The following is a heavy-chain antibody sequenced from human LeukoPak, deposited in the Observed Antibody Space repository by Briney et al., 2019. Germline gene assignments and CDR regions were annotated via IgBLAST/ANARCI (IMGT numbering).Heavy chain of an antibody. Sequence: SETLSLTCAVYGGSFSGYYWGWIRQPAGKGLEWIGRIYTSGSTNYNPSLKSRVTMSVDTSKNQFSLKLSSVTAADTAVYYCAGGDYVVDAFDIWGQGTMVTVSS. V-gene: IGHV4-59*10. CDR3: AGGDYVVDAFDI. J-gene: IGHJ3*02. CDR1: GGSFSGYY. CDR2: IYTSGST. D-gene: IGHD4-17*01.